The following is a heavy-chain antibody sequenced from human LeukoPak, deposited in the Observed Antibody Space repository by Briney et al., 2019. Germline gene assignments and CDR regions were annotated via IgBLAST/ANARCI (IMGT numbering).Heavy chain of an antibody. D-gene: IGHD6-6*01. CDR1: GYTFTGYY. J-gene: IGHJ6*02. Sequence: GASVKVSCKASGYTFTGYYMHWVRQAPGQGLEWMGWINPNSGGTNYAQRFQGRVTMTRDTSISTAYMELSRLRSDDTAVYYCVGAARPNYYYGMDVWGQGTTVTVSS. CDR3: VGAARPNYYYGMDV. CDR2: INPNSGGT. V-gene: IGHV1-2*02.